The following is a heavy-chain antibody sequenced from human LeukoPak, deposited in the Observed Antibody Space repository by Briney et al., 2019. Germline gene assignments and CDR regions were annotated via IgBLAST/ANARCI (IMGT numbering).Heavy chain of an antibody. V-gene: IGHV3-21*01. CDR1: GFTISNYN. CDR2: ISSGSSYI. Sequence: GGSLRLSCAVSGFTISNYNMNWVRQAPGKGLEWVSSISSGSSYIYYADSVEGRFTISRDNAKNSLYLQMNSLRAEDTAVYYCARSLDSTGYWGQGTLVTVSS. CDR3: ARSLDSTGY. J-gene: IGHJ4*02. D-gene: IGHD3-22*01.